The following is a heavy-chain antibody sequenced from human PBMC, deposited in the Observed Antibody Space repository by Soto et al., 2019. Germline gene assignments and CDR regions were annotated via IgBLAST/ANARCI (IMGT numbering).Heavy chain of an antibody. CDR1: GFTFSSYA. CDR3: AKPPGFYYDILTGYQY. CDR2: ISGSGGST. D-gene: IGHD3-9*01. V-gene: IGHV3-23*01. J-gene: IGHJ4*02. Sequence: PGGSLRLSCAASGFTFSSYAMSWVRQAPGKGLEWVSAISGSGGSTYYADSVKGRFTISRDNSKNTLYLQMNSLRAEDTAVYYCAKPPGFYYDILTGYQYWGQGTLVTVSS.